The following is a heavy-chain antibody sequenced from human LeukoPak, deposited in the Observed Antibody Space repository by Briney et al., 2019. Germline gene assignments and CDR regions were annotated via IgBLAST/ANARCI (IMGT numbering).Heavy chain of an antibody. V-gene: IGHV1-69*04. J-gene: IGHJ4*02. D-gene: IGHD6-13*01. CDR1: GGTFISYA. CDR3: ARDWAAAGTVYYFDY. CDR2: IIPILGIA. Sequence: SVKVSFKASGGTFISYAISWVRQAPGQGLEWMGRIIPILGIANYVQKFQGRVTITADKSTSTAYMELSSLRSEDTAVYYCARDWAAAGTVYYFDYWGQGTLVTVSS.